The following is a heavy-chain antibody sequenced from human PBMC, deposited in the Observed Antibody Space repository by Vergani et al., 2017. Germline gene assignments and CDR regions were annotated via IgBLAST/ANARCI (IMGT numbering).Heavy chain of an antibody. Sequence: QLQLQESGPGLVKPSATLSLTCSVSGASIRSSNYYWGWIRQPPGKGLEWIASIYYSGSTYYNPSLKSRVTISVDTSKNQFSLKLSSVTAAATAVYFCARNCTVEWLVKVGWIDPGGQGILVTVSS. V-gene: IGHV4-39*01. J-gene: IGHJ5*02. CDR3: ARNCTVEWLVKVGWIDP. CDR2: IYYSGST. CDR1: GASIRSSNYY. D-gene: IGHD6-19*01.